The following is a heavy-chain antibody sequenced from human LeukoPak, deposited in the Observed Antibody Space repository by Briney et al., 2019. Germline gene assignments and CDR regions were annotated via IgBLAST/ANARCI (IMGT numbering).Heavy chain of an antibody. Sequence: SETLSLTCTVYGGSFSGYYWSWIRQPPGQGLEWVGEINHSGSTNYNPSLKSRVTISVDTSKNRFSLKLSSVTAADTAVYYCARLNIAARAFDIWGQGTMVTVSS. J-gene: IGHJ3*02. CDR2: INHSGST. V-gene: IGHV4-34*01. CDR1: GGSFSGYY. D-gene: IGHD6-6*01. CDR3: ARLNIAARAFDI.